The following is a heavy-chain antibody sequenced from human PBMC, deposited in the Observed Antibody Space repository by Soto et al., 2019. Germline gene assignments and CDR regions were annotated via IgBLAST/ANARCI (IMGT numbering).Heavy chain of an antibody. CDR2: ISSRSYTI. J-gene: IGHJ6*02. Sequence: EVQLVESGGSLVQPGGSLRLSCAASGFSFTTYSMNWVRQAPGKGLEWVSYISSRSYTIYYVDSVKGRFTISRDNAKNSLYLQMNSLRDEDTAVYYCARGGSSSDNGMDVWGQGTTVTVSS. CDR3: ARGGSSSDNGMDV. CDR1: GFSFTTYS. V-gene: IGHV3-48*02. D-gene: IGHD6-6*01.